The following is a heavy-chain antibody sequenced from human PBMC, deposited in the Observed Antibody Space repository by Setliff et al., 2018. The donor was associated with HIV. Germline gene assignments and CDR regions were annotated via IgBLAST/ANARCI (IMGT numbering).Heavy chain of an antibody. Sequence: SETLSLTCAVYAGSSSGYYWSWIRQPSGKGLEWIGEINHSGSTNYNPSLKSRVTISVDTSKNQFSLKLSSVTAADTAVYYCARGRRNEWELLLLAFDMWGQGTMVTVSS. D-gene: IGHD1-26*01. CDR2: INHSGST. CDR3: ARGRRNEWELLLLAFDM. CDR1: AGSSSGYY. V-gene: IGHV4-34*01. J-gene: IGHJ3*02.